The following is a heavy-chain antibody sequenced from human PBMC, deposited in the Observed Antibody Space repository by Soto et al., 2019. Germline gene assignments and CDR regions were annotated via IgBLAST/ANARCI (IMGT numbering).Heavy chain of an antibody. J-gene: IGHJ3*02. CDR2: TIPVFNTA. Sequence: QVQLEQSGAEVKKPGSSVKVSCKASGGTLSDHGVAWLRQAPGQGLEWMGGTIPVFNTAKYAQKCQGRVTVTADKLTNIAYMELSSLRSEGTAFDFCARGVYGSGNYYTGPSAFDIWGQGTMVIVSS. CDR3: ARGVYGSGNYYTGPSAFDI. D-gene: IGHD3-10*01. CDR1: GGTLSDHG. V-gene: IGHV1-69*06.